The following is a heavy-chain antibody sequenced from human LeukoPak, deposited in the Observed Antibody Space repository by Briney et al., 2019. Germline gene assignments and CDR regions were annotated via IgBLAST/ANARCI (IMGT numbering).Heavy chain of an antibody. V-gene: IGHV1-2*02. D-gene: IGHD1-26*01. Sequence: ASVKVSCKASGYTFTGYYMHWVRQAPGQGLEWMGWINPNSGGTNYAQKFQGRVTMTRDTSISTAYMELSRLRSEDTAVYYCAREAGATKDFDYWGQGTLVTVSS. CDR3: AREAGATKDFDY. CDR2: INPNSGGT. J-gene: IGHJ4*02. CDR1: GYTFTGYY.